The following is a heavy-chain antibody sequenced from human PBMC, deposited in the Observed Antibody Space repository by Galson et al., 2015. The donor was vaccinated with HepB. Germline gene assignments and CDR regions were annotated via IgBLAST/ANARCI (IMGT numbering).Heavy chain of an antibody. J-gene: IGHJ4*02. V-gene: IGHV3-74*01. CDR2: INSDGSST. D-gene: IGHD1-14*01. CDR3: ARRNHRAAFDY. CDR1: GFTFSSYW. Sequence: SLRLSCAASGFTFSSYWMHWVRHAPGKGLVCVSRINSDGSSTSYADSVKGRFTISRDNAKNTLYLQMNSLRAEDTAVYYCARRNHRAAFDYWGQGTLVTVSS.